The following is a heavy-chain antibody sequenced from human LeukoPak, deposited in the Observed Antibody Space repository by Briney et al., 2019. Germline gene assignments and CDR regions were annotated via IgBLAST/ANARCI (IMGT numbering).Heavy chain of an antibody. J-gene: IGHJ4*01. D-gene: IGHD4-11*01. CDR1: GFIFSHYG. CDR2: IWSDGSNR. CDR3: ARDAQRGFDYSNSLEY. Sequence: GGSLRLSCAASGFIFSHYGMHWVRQAPGKGLEWVAVIWSDGSNRFYAGSVKGRFTISRDNSQNTVFLQMNSLRVEDTAMYYCARDAQRGFDYSNSLEYWGHGTLVTVAS. V-gene: IGHV3-33*01.